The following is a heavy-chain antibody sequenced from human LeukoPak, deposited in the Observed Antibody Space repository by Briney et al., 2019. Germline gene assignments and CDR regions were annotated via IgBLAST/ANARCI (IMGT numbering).Heavy chain of an antibody. CDR2: IYNSGST. D-gene: IGHD3-22*01. J-gene: IGHJ4*02. V-gene: IGHV4-59*01. Sequence: SETLSLTCTVSGGSISSYYRSWIRQPPGKGLEWIGYIYNSGSTNDNPSLKSRVTISADTSKNQFSLKLSSVTAADTAVYYCARTHDSSGYYGTRGYYFDYWGQGTLVTVSS. CDR3: ARTHDSSGYYGTRGYYFDY. CDR1: GGSISSYY.